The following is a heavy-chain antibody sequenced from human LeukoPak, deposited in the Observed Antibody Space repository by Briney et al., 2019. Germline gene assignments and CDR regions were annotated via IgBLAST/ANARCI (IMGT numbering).Heavy chain of an antibody. D-gene: IGHD3-9*01. CDR2: ISYDGSNK. CDR1: GFTFSSYA. J-gene: IGHJ4*02. Sequence: GGSLRLSCAASGFTFSSYAMHWVRQAPGKGLEWVAVISYDGSNKYYADSVKGRFTISRDNSKNTLYLQMNSLRAEDTAAYYCAKDLKGTIYASHYWGQGTLVTVSS. V-gene: IGHV3-30-3*01. CDR3: AKDLKGTIYASHY.